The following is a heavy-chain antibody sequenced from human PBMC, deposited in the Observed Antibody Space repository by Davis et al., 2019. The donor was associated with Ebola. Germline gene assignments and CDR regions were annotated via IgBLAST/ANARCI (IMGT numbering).Heavy chain of an antibody. CDR1: GDSVSSTSAA. CDR3: ARGPPAYHYFAMDV. J-gene: IGHJ6*02. CDR2: LSYTSTWHV. Sequence: HSQTLSLTCAISGDSVSSTSAAWHWIRQSPSRGLEWLARLSYTSTWHVHYADSVKSRTSSNPDTSNNQFTLQFESVTPEDSAVYYCARGPPAYHYFAMDVWGHGTTVTVSS. D-gene: IGHD1-14*01. V-gene: IGHV6-1*01.